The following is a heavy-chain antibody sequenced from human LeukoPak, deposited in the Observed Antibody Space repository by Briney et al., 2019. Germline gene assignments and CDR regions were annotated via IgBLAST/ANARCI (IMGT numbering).Heavy chain of an antibody. V-gene: IGHV3-33*01. Sequence: GRSLRLSCAASGFTFSSYGMHWVRQAPGKGLEWVAVIWYDGSNKYYADSVKGRFTISRDNSKNTLYLQMNSLRAEDTAVYYCATSRTYYYDSSGPLDYWGQGTLVTVSS. CDR1: GFTFSSYG. D-gene: IGHD3-22*01. CDR3: ATSRTYYYDSSGPLDY. J-gene: IGHJ4*02. CDR2: IWYDGSNK.